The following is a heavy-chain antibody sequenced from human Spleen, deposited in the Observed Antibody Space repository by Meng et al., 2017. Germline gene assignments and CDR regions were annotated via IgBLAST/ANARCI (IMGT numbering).Heavy chain of an antibody. Sequence: QVQLVQSGAEAKNPGASVKVSCKASGYTFTSHWMHWVRQAPGQGLEWMGWISPYNGNANYAQNLQARVTMATDTSTSTAYMELRSLRSDDTAVYYCARGCSGGYCLDYWGQGTLVTVSS. CDR2: ISPYNGNA. CDR1: GYTFTSHW. V-gene: IGHV1-18*04. J-gene: IGHJ4*02. D-gene: IGHD2-15*01. CDR3: ARGCSGGYCLDY.